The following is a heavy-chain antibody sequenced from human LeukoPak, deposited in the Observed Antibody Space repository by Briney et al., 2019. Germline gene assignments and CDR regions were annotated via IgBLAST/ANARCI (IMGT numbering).Heavy chain of an antibody. D-gene: IGHD3-22*01. CDR1: GFTFSSYA. Sequence: GGSLRLSCAASGFTFSSYAMSWVRQAPGKGLEWVSAISGSGGSTYYADSVKGRFTISRDNSKNTLYLQMNSLRAEDTAVYYCAKDVTQQYYYDSSGYPSPFDYWGQGTLVTVSS. V-gene: IGHV3-23*01. J-gene: IGHJ4*02. CDR2: ISGSGGST. CDR3: AKDVTQQYYYDSSGYPSPFDY.